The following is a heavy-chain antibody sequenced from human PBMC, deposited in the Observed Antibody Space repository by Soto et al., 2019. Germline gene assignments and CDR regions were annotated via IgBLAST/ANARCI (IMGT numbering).Heavy chain of an antibody. CDR3: ARDRDYYDSSGYYWGWFDP. CDR1: GGSISSYY. J-gene: IGHJ5*02. CDR2: IYTSGST. V-gene: IGHV4-4*07. D-gene: IGHD3-22*01. Sequence: PSETLSLTCTVSGGSISSYYWSWIRQPAGKGLEWIGRIYTSGSTNYNPSLKSRVTMSVDTSKNQFSQKLSSVTAADTAVYYCARDRDYYDSSGYYWGWFDPWGQGTLVTVSS.